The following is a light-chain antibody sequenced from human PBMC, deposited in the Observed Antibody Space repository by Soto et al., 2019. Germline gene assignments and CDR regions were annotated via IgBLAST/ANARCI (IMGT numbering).Light chain of an antibody. CDR3: QQYGSSPWP. CDR2: GAS. J-gene: IGKJ1*01. Sequence: EIVLTQSPGTLSLSPGERATLSCRASQSVSSSYLAWYQQKPGQAPRPLIYGASSRALGIPDRFSGSGSGTDFTLTISSLELQYFAVYYCQQYGSSPWPFGQGTKVEIK. CDR1: QSVSSSY. V-gene: IGKV3-20*01.